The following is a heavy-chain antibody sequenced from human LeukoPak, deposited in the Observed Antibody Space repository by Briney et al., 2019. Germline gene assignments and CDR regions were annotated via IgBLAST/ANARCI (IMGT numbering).Heavy chain of an antibody. Sequence: GGSLRLSCAASGFTVITNDMTWVRQAPGKGLEWVSVLYSDGNTKYADSVQGRFTISRDNSKNTLYLEMNSLSPDDTAVYYCAREGRGYYGDFDYWGQGTLVTVSS. D-gene: IGHD3-22*01. J-gene: IGHJ4*02. CDR3: AREGRGYYGDFDY. CDR2: LYSDGNT. CDR1: GFTVITND. V-gene: IGHV3-53*01.